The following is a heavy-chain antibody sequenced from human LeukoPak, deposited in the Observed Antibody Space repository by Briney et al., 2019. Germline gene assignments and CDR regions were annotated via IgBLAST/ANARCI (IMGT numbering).Heavy chain of an antibody. CDR3: ARGYSGSPTRGNYFDY. CDR1: GFTFDDYG. CDR2: INWNGGST. V-gene: IGHV3-20*04. D-gene: IGHD1-26*01. Sequence: PGGSLRLSCAASGFTFDDYGMNWVRQAPGKGLEWVSGINWNGGSTGYADSVKGRFTISRDNAKNSLYLQMNSLRAEDTALYYCARGYSGSPTRGNYFDYWGQGTLVTVSS. J-gene: IGHJ4*02.